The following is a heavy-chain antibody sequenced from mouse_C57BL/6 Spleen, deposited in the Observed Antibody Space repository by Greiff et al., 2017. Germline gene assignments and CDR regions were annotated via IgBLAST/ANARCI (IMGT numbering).Heavy chain of an antibody. J-gene: IGHJ4*01. Sequence: QVQLQQSGAELVKPGASVKLSCKASGYTFTSYLMHWVKQRPGQGLEWIGMIYPNIGDTNYNEKFKSKATLAVDKSSSTAYMQLSSLTSEDSAVSYRERFGYYRYARERWGKRTSVTV. CDR3: ERFGYYRYARER. CDR2: IYPNIGDT. CDR1: GYTFTSYL. V-gene: IGHV1-64*01. D-gene: IGHD2-3*01.